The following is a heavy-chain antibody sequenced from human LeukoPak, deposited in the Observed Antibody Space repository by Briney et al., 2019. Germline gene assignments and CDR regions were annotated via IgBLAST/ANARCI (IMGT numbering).Heavy chain of an antibody. Sequence: PGGSLRLSCAASGFTFSSYGMHWVRQAPGKGLEWVAVISYDGSNKYYADSVKGRFTISRDNSKNTLYLQMNSLRAEDTAVYYCAKDGEQWLAYYFDYWGQGTLVTVSS. CDR3: AKDGEQWLAYYFDY. D-gene: IGHD6-19*01. CDR2: ISYDGSNK. V-gene: IGHV3-30*18. J-gene: IGHJ4*02. CDR1: GFTFSSYG.